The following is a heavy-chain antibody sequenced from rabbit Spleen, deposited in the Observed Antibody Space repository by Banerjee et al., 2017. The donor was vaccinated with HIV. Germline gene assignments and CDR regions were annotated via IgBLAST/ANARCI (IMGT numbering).Heavy chain of an antibody. J-gene: IGHJ4*01. D-gene: IGHD1-1*01. V-gene: IGHV1S40*01. CDR3: ARDDTGISKFSL. CDR2: IGTGSSGST. Sequence: QSLEESGGDLVKPGASLTLTCTASGFSFSSSDYMCWVRQAPGKGLEWIACIGTGSSGSTYYASWAKGRFTISKTSSTTVTLQITSLTVADTATYFCARDDTGISKFSLWGPGTLVTVS. CDR1: GFSFSSSDY.